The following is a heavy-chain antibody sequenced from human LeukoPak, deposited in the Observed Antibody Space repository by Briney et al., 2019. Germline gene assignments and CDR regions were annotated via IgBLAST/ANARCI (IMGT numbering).Heavy chain of an antibody. CDR1: GFTFSSYA. D-gene: IGHD6-19*01. J-gene: IGHJ4*02. CDR2: ISYDGSNK. Sequence: GGSLRLSCAASGFTFSSYAMHWVRQAPGKGLEWVAVISYDGSNKYYAGSVKGRFTISRDNSKNTLYLQMNSLRAEDTAVYYCASWEDSSGYGLLFDYWGQGTLVTVSS. CDR3: ASWEDSSGYGLLFDY. V-gene: IGHV3-30-3*01.